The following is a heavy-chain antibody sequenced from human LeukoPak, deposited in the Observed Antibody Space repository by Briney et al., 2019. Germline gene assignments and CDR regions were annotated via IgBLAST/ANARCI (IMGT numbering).Heavy chain of an antibody. CDR1: EFRVGYNY. CDR3: ATDRSGSSAGSWAY. D-gene: IGHD6-13*01. V-gene: IGHV3-53*01. CDR2: FYSDSII. Sequence: GGSLRLSCIVSEFRVGYNYMTWVRQAPGKGLEWISTFYSDSIIGYTDAVKGRFTLSTDNSKTTFYLQMNSLRVEDTAVYYCATDRSGSSAGSWAYWGQGALVAVSS. J-gene: IGHJ4*02.